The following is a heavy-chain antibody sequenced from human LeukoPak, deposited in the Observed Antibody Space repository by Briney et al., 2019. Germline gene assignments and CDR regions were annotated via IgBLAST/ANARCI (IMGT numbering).Heavy chain of an antibody. CDR3: TTVYYYGSGSYRVYYFDY. CDR2: IKSKTDGGTT. D-gene: IGHD3-10*01. V-gene: IGHV3-15*01. CDR1: GFTFGDYA. Sequence: GGSLRLSCTVSGFTFGDYAMSWVRQAPGKGLEWVGRIKSKTDGGTTDYAAPVKGRFTISRDDSKNTLYLQMNSLKTEDTAVYYCTTVYYYGSGSYRVYYFDYWGQGTLVTVSS. J-gene: IGHJ4*02.